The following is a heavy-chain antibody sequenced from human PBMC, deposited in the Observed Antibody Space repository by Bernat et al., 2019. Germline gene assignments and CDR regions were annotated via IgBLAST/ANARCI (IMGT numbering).Heavy chain of an antibody. V-gene: IGHV3-23*01. J-gene: IGHJ5*01. CDR3: ARGTYGLFGWFDS. CDR1: GFTLSNYG. CDR2: ISDSGATT. D-gene: IGHD3-10*01. Sequence: EVQLLESGGTLIQPGGSLRLSCAASGFTLSNYGMSWIRQAPGKGLEWVSGISDSGATTHHADSVKGRFTISRDNYNNVLYLQMYSLRAEDTAIYYWARGTYGLFGWFDSWGQGTLVTVSS.